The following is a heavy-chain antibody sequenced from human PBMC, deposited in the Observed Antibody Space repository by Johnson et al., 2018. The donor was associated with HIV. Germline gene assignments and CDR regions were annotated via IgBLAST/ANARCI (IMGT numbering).Heavy chain of an antibody. CDR2: ISYDGSNE. V-gene: IGHV3-30*03. CDR1: EFTFDDYA. CDR3: ARDYETI. J-gene: IGHJ3*02. D-gene: IGHD3-16*01. Sequence: QVQLVESGGGLVQPGRSMRLSCAASEFTFDDYAMLWVRQVPGKGLEWVAVISYDGSNEYYADSVKGRFTISRDNSKNTLYLQMNSLRAEDTAVYYCARDYETIWGQGTMVTVSS.